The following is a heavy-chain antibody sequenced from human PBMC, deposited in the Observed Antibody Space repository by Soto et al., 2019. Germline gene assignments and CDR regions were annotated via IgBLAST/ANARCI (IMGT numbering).Heavy chain of an antibody. D-gene: IGHD6-19*01. J-gene: IGHJ4*02. Sequence: SQTLSLTCTVSGGSFSSRTYYQDWIRQPPGKGLEWIGSIYYGGSTYYNPSLKSRVIISVDTSKKQFSLKLSSVTAADTAVYFCARHFGQWLGRTHPYYFDYWGQGTLVTVSS. V-gene: IGHV4-39*01. CDR3: ARHFGQWLGRTHPYYFDY. CDR2: IYYGGST. CDR1: GGSFSSRTYY.